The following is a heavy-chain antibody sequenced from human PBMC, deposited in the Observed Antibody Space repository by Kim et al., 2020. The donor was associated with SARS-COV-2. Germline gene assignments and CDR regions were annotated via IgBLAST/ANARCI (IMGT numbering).Heavy chain of an antibody. CDR3: ARDGGITMVRGVITG. D-gene: IGHD3-10*01. Sequence: DSVKGRFTIARDNAKNSLYLQMNSLRAEDTAVYYCARDGGITMVRGVITGWGQGTLVTVSS. J-gene: IGHJ4*02. V-gene: IGHV3-21*01.